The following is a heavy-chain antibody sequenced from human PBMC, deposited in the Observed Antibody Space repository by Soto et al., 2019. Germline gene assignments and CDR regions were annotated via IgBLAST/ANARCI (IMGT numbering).Heavy chain of an antibody. CDR1: RFTFSSYG. V-gene: IGHV3-33*01. CDR3: ARDRYGSGQGYFDY. J-gene: IGHJ4*02. Sequence: QVQLVESGGSVVQPGRSLRLSCAASRFTFSSYGMHWVCQAPGKGLEWVAVIWYDRSNKYYADSVKGRFTISRDNSKNTLYLQMNSLRAEDTAVYYCARDRYGSGQGYFDYWGQGTLVTVSS. D-gene: IGHD3-10*01. CDR2: IWYDRSNK.